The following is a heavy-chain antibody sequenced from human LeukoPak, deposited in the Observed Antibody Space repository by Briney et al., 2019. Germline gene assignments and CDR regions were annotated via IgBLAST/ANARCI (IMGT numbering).Heavy chain of an antibody. CDR1: GFTFSSYG. CDR3: ARDDSSGYYYAFDY. Sequence: GGSLRLSCAASGFTFSSYGMHWVRQAPGKGLEWVAFIRYDGSNKYYADSVKGRFTISRDNSKNTLYLQMNSLRAEDTAVYYCARDDSSGYYYAFDYWGQGTLVTVSS. J-gene: IGHJ4*02. V-gene: IGHV3-30*02. CDR2: IRYDGSNK. D-gene: IGHD3-22*01.